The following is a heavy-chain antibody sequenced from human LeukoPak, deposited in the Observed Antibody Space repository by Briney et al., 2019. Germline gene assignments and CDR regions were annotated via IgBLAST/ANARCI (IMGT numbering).Heavy chain of an antibody. J-gene: IGHJ4*02. D-gene: IGHD1-26*01. CDR3: TTIYMGATFDF. Sequence: GGSLGLSCAASGFTFTHAWMNWVRRAPGKGLEWVGRIKTDNAGGTTDYAAPVKGRFTISRDDSDSTLYLQMHSLKTEDTAIYYCTTIYMGATFDFWGQGALVAVSS. V-gene: IGHV3-15*01. CDR2: IKTDNAGGTT. CDR1: GFTFTHAW.